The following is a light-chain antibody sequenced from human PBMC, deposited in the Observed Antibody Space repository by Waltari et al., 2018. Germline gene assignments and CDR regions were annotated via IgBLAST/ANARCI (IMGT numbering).Light chain of an antibody. CDR2: EVS. Sequence: QSALTQPASVSGSPGQSITISCTGSSSDIGIYILVSWYQHHPGKVPKLIIYEVSERPSGVSGRFSGSKSGNTASLTLSDLQPEDGADYYCCSYAGDSTYVFGTGTKVTVL. CDR1: SSDIGIYIL. CDR3: CSYAGDSTYV. J-gene: IGLJ1*01. V-gene: IGLV2-23*02.